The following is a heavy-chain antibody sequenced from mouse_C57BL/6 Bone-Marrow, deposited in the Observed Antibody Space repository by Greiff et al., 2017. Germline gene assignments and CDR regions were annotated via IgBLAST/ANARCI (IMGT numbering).Heavy chain of an antibody. CDR2: IDPSDSYT. D-gene: IGHD2-3*01. CDR1: GYTFTSYW. J-gene: IGHJ3*01. Sequence: QVQLQQPGAELVRPGTSVKLSCKASGYTFTSYWMHWVKQRPGQGLEWIGVIDPSDSYTNYNQKFKGKATLTVDTSSSTAYMQLSSLTSDDSAVYYCARDGLLRLRWFAYWGQGTLVTVSA. CDR3: ARDGLLRLRWFAY. V-gene: IGHV1-59*01.